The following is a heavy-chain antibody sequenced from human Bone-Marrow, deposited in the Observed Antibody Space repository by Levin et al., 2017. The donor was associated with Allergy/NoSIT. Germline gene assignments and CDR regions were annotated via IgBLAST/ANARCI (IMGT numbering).Heavy chain of an antibody. V-gene: IGHV3-7*01. D-gene: IGHD6-19*01. CDR3: ARDGVVMAGRPDL. CDR2: IKQDGSEK. Sequence: TGGSLRLSCAASGFTFRGHWMSWVRQAPGKGLEWVANIKQDGSEKYYVDSVKGRFTISRDNAKNSLYLQMNSLRAEDTALYYCARDGVVMAGRPDLWGQGTLVTVSS. J-gene: IGHJ5*02. CDR1: GFTFRGHW.